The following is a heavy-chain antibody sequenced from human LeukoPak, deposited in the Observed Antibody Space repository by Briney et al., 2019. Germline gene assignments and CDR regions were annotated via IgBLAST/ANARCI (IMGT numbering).Heavy chain of an antibody. V-gene: IGHV6-1*01. CDR3: AREPYYYDSSGYYRYYYYGMDV. CDR2: TYYRSKWYN. CDR1: GDSVSSNSAA. J-gene: IGHJ6*02. D-gene: IGHD3-22*01. Sequence: SQTLSLTCAISGDSVSSNSAAWNWIRQSPSRGLEWLGRTYYRSKWYNDYAVSVKSRITINPDTSKNQFSLQLNSVTPEDTAVYYCAREPYYYDSSGYYRYYYYGMDVWAQGTTVTVSS.